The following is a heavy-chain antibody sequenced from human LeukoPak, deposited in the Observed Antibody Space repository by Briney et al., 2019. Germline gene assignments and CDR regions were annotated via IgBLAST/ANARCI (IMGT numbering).Heavy chain of an antibody. CDR3: ARDHYDILTGPDY. V-gene: IGHV3-7*03. CDR2: IKQDGSEK. D-gene: IGHD3-9*01. CDR1: GFTFSSYW. J-gene: IGHJ4*02. Sequence: GGSLRLSCAASGFTFSSYWMSWVRQAPGKGLERVANIKQDGSEKYYVDSVKGRFTISRDNAKNSLYLQMNSLRAEDTAVYYCARDHYDILTGPDYWGQGTLVTVSS.